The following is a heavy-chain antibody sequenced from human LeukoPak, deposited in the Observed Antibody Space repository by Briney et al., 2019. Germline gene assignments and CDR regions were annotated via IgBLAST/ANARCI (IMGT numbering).Heavy chain of an antibody. CDR3: TTYTRGGMDV. Sequence: GGSLRLSCAASGFTFSNAWMTWVRQAPGKGLEWVGRIKSKTDGGTTDYAAPVKGRFTVSRDESKNTLYLQMNSLKTEDTALYYCTTYTRGGMDVWGQGTTVTVSS. CDR2: IKSKTDGGTT. V-gene: IGHV3-15*01. CDR1: GFTFSNAW. J-gene: IGHJ6*02. D-gene: IGHD4-11*01.